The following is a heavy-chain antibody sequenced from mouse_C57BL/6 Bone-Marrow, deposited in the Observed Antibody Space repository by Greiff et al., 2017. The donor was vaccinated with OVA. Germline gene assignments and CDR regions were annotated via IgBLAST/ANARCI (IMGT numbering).Heavy chain of an antibody. CDR1: GFTFSSYG. CDR3: ARRGIYYDYDVGDYAMDY. CDR2: ISRGGSYT. J-gene: IGHJ4*01. Sequence: EVNLVESGGDLVKPGGSLKLSCAASGFTFSSYGMSWVRQTPDQRLEWVATISRGGSYTYYPDSVKGRFTISRDNAKNTLDLQMSSLKSEDTAMYYCARRGIYYDYDVGDYAMDYWGQGTSVTVSS. D-gene: IGHD2-4*01. V-gene: IGHV5-6*01.